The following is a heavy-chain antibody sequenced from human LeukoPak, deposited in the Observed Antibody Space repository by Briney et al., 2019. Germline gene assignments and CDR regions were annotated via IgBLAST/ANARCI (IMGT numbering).Heavy chain of an antibody. CDR2: IYTSGST. J-gene: IGHJ6*03. CDR3: ARDADTSGWFGYYYYYMDV. D-gene: IGHD6-13*01. V-gene: IGHV4-61*02. Sequence: SETLSLTCTVSGGSISSGSYYWSWIRQPAGKGLEWIGRIYTSGSTNYNPSLKSRVTISVDTSKNQFSLKLSSVTAADTAVYYCARDADTSGWFGYYYYYMDVWGKGTTVTVSS. CDR1: GGSISSGSYY.